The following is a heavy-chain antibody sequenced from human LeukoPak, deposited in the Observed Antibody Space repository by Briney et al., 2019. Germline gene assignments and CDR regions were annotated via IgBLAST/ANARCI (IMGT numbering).Heavy chain of an antibody. CDR1: GFTFSSYW. J-gene: IGHJ4*02. D-gene: IGHD5-18*01. CDR3: ARAGGEYSYGTPPLGS. V-gene: IGHV3-7*01. CDR2: INHNGNVN. Sequence: GGSLRLSCAASGFTFSSYWMNWARQAPGKGLEWVASINHNGNVNYYVDSVKGRFTISRDNAKNSLYLQMSNLRAEDTAVYYCARAGGEYSYGTPPLGSWGQGTLVTVSS.